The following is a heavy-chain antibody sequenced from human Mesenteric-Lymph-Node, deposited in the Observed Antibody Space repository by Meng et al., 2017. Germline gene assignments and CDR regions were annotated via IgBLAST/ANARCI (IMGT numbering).Heavy chain of an antibody. CDR1: GFTFSSYE. CDR2: ISSSSSII. CDR3: ARDPQCFDY. Sequence: GESLKISCAASGFTFSSYEMNWVRQAPGKGLEWVSYISSSSSIIYYADSVKGRFTISRDNSKNTLFLEMNSLRPEDTAVYYCARDPQCFDYWGQGTLVTVSS. V-gene: IGHV3-48*01. D-gene: IGHD6-19*01. J-gene: IGHJ4*02.